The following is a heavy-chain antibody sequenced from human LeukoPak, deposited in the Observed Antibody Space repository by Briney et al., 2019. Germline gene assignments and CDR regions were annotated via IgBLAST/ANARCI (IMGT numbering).Heavy chain of an antibody. CDR2: FNPYSGAT. CDR1: GYTFTDYP. CDR3: ARGAKVGATFDY. D-gene: IGHD1-26*01. J-gene: IGHJ4*02. V-gene: IGHV1-2*02. Sequence: ASVKVSCKASGYTFTDYPMHWVRQAPGQGLQWMGVFNPYSGATNYARNFQGRVTMTLDTSITTAYMELIRLRVDDTAIYFCARGAKVGATFDYWGQGTLLTVSP.